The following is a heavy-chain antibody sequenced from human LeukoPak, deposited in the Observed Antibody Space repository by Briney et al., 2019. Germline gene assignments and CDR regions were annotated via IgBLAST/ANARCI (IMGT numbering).Heavy chain of an antibody. CDR3: AKDIMITFGGVIVIPRGPFGY. D-gene: IGHD3-16*02. J-gene: IGHJ4*02. V-gene: IGHV3-9*01. Sequence: GGSLRLSCAASGFTFDDYAMHWVRHAPGKGLEWVSGISWNSGSIGYADSVKGRFTISRDNAKNSLYLQMNSLRAEDTALYYCAKDIMITFGGVIVIPRGPFGYWGQGTLVTVSS. CDR1: GFTFDDYA. CDR2: ISWNSGSI.